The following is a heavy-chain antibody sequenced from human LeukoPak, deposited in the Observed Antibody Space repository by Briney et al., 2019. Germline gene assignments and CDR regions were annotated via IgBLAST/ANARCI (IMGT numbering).Heavy chain of an antibody. D-gene: IGHD3-10*01. CDR1: GGTFSIYT. Sequence: SVKVSCKDSGGTFSIYTISWVPHAPGQGLEWMARIIPILGIANYAQKLQGRVTITADKSTSTAYMGLSSRTAEDTAVYYCAAFYGSGKAAFDYWGQGTLVTFSS. CDR3: AAFYGSGKAAFDY. CDR2: IIPILGIA. J-gene: IGHJ4*02. V-gene: IGHV1-69*02.